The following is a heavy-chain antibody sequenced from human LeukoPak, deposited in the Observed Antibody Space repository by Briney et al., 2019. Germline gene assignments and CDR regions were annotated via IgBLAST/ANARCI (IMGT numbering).Heavy chain of an antibody. Sequence: EASVKVSCKASGYTFTSYGISWVRPAPGQGLERVGWISAYNGNTNYAQKLQGRVTMTTDTSTSTASMELRSLRSDDTAVYYCARGHRSGIGDYWGQGTLVTVSS. V-gene: IGHV1-18*01. CDR2: ISAYNGNT. D-gene: IGHD3-10*01. J-gene: IGHJ4*02. CDR3: ARGHRSGIGDY. CDR1: GYTFTSYG.